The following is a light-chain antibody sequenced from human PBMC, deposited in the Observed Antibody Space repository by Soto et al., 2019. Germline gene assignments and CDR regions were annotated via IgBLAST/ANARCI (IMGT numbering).Light chain of an antibody. Sequence: QSALTQPASVSGSPGQSITISCSGTSSDVGAHDFVSWYQHHPDKAPKVIIFEVTNRPSGVSNRFSGSKTGNTASLTISGLQDEDEADYYCNSYTLSRTVIFGGGTKLTVL. CDR1: SSDVGAHDF. CDR2: EVT. CDR3: NSYTLSRTVI. J-gene: IGLJ2*01. V-gene: IGLV2-14*01.